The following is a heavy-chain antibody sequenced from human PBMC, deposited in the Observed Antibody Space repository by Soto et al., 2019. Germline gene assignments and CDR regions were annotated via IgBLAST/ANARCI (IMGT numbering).Heavy chain of an antibody. CDR2: TYYRSKWYN. D-gene: IGHD6-19*01. V-gene: IGHV6-1*01. J-gene: IGHJ4*02. Sequence: PSQTLSLTCAISGESFASNSAAWNWIRQSPSRGLEWLGRTYYRSKWYNDYAVSVKSRITINPDTSKNQFSLQLNSVTPEDTAVYYCARGSPTPRSGWSFFDYWGQGTLVTVSS. CDR1: GESFASNSAA. CDR3: ARGSPTPRSGWSFFDY.